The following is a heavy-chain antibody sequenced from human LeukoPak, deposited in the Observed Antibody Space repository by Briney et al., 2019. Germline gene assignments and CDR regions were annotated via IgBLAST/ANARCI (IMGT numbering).Heavy chain of an antibody. CDR1: GGTFSSYA. V-gene: IGHV1-69*06. Sequence: GASVKVSCKASGGTFSSYAISWVRQAPGQGLEWMGGIIPIFGTANYAQKFQGRVTITADKSTSTAYMDLSSLRSEDTAVYYCASGTTDIVVVPDTLRNYYFDYWGQGTLVTVSS. CDR2: IIPIFGTA. D-gene: IGHD2-2*01. CDR3: ASGTTDIVVVPDTLRNYYFDY. J-gene: IGHJ4*02.